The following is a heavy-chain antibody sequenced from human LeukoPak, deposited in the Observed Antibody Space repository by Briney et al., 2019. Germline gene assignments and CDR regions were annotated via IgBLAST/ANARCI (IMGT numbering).Heavy chain of an antibody. V-gene: IGHV3-7*01. J-gene: IGHJ4*02. CDR1: GVTFSSYW. CDR2: IKEDGSEK. CDR3: AREEPTAAAGFDY. Sequence: GGSLRLSCAASGVTFSSYWMSWVRQAPGKGLEWVANIKEDGSEKYYVDSVKGRFTISRDNAKNSVYLQLSSLRAEDTAVYYCAREEPTAAAGFDYWGQGTLVTVSS. D-gene: IGHD6-13*01.